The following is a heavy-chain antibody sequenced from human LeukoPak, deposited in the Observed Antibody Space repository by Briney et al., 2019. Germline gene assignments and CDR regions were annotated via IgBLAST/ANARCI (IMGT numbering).Heavy chain of an antibody. CDR2: IYYSGST. CDR1: GGSISSYY. Sequence: SETLSLTCTVSGGSISSYYWSWIRQPPGKGLEWIGYIYYSGSTNYNPSLKSRVTISVDTSKNQFSLKLSSVTAADTAVYYCARVGGWPQYYYYYMGVWGKGTTVTVSS. D-gene: IGHD3-16*01. CDR3: ARVGGWPQYYYYYMGV. J-gene: IGHJ6*03. V-gene: IGHV4-59*01.